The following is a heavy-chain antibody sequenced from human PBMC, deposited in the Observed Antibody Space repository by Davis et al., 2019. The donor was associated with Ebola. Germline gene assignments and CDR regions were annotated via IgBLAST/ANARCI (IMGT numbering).Heavy chain of an antibody. Sequence: SVKVSCKASGGTFSSYAISWVRQAPGQGLEWVGGIIPIFDTASYAHNFQDRVTITADESRITAYLELSSLRSEDTAVYYCAKVRYYDNSPLYFESETWGQGTLVTVSS. D-gene: IGHD3-22*01. CDR2: IIPIFDTA. V-gene: IGHV1-69*13. CDR1: GGTFSSYA. J-gene: IGHJ4*02. CDR3: AKVRYYDNSPLYFESET.